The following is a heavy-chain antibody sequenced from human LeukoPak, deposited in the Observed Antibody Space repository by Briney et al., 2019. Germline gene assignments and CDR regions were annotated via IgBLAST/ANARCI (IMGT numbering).Heavy chain of an antibody. J-gene: IGHJ4*02. Sequence: PGGSLRLSCAASGFTFHDYAVHWVRQAPGKGLEWVSGLSWNGGNIGYAESVRGRFTISRDNAGNSLYLQMNSLRPEDTALYYCAKALGSTVTTRTYFDYWGQGTLVTVSS. CDR3: AKALGSTVTTRTYFDY. CDR1: GFTFHDYA. V-gene: IGHV3-9*01. CDR2: LSWNGGNI. D-gene: IGHD4-17*01.